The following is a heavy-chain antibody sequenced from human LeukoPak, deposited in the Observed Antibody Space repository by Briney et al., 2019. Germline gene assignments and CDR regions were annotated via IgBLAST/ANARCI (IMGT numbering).Heavy chain of an antibody. CDR2: ISYDGSNK. D-gene: IGHD7-27*01. V-gene: IGHV3-30*04. CDR1: GFTFSSYA. J-gene: IGHJ4*02. Sequence: PGGSLRLSCAASGFTFSSYAMHWVRQAPGKGLEWVAVISYDGSNKYYADSVKGRFTISRDNSKNKLYLQVNSLRAEDTAVYYCAKMSSTNWGHFDYWGQGTLVTVSS. CDR3: AKMSSTNWGHFDY.